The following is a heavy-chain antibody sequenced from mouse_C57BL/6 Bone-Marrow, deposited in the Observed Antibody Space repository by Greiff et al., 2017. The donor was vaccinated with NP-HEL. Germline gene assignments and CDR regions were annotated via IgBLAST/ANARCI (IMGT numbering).Heavy chain of an antibody. Sequence: QVTLKVSGPGILQPSQTLSLTCSFSGFSLSTFGMGVSWIRQPSGKGLEWLAHIWWDDDKYYNPALKSRLTISKDTSKNQVFLKIANVDTADTATYYCARIAPYGSAYWGQGTLVTVSA. V-gene: IGHV8-8*01. CDR3: ARIAPYGSAY. CDR1: GFSLSTFGMG. CDR2: IWWDDDK. D-gene: IGHD2-2*01. J-gene: IGHJ3*01.